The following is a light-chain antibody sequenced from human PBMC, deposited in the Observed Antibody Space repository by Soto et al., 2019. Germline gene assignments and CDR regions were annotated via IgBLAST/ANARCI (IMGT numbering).Light chain of an antibody. CDR1: QDISNW. CDR3: QQSKSYPLA. J-gene: IGKJ4*01. V-gene: IGKV1-12*01. Sequence: DIQMTQSPSSVSASVGDRVTITCRASQDISNWLAWYQQRPGKAPNLLIYAASSLQTGVPSRFSVGEFGTDFTLTISSLQPEDFATYYCQQSKSYPLAFGGGTKVEIK. CDR2: AAS.